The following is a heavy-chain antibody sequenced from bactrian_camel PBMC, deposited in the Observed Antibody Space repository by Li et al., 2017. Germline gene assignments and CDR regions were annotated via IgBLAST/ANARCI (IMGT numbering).Heavy chain of an antibody. CDR2: ISTGGGVT. J-gene: IGHJ4*01. CDR1: GLTDRTRC. CDR3: AATTPRTCRSYNRADYNF. Sequence: HVQLVESGGGSVQAGGSLRLSCVASGLTDRTRCMGWFRQAPGKEREAVAVISTGGGVTDYADSVTGRFTISRDNAKNTLYLQMNNLKPEDTAMYYCAATTPRTCRSYNRADYNFRGQGTQVTVS. D-gene: IGHD2*01. V-gene: IGHV3S1*01.